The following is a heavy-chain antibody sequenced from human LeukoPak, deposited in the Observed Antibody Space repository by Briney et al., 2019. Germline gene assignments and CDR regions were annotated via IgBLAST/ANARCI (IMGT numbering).Heavy chain of an antibody. D-gene: IGHD6-13*01. CDR1: GYTFTGYY. V-gene: IGHV1-2*02. CDR2: INPNSGGT. CDR3: ARVGSSWYASYYFDY. Sequence: GASVKVSCKASGYTFTGYYMHWVRQAPGQGLEWMGWINPNSGGTNYAQKFQGRVTMTRDTSISTAYMELSRLRSDDTAVYYCARVGSSWYASYYFDYWGQGTLVTVSS. J-gene: IGHJ4*02.